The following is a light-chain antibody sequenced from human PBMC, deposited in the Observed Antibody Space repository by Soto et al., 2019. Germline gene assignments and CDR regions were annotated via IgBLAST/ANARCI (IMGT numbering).Light chain of an antibody. J-gene: IGKJ1*01. V-gene: IGKV3-20*01. CDR1: QSVSSNSY. CDR2: GAS. Sequence: EIVLTQSPGTLSLSPGERATLSCRASQSVSSNSYVAWYQQKPGQAPRLLIYGASNRATGIPDRFSGSGSGTDFTLTISRLEPEDFAVYYCQQYGSLSWTFGQGTKVDIK. CDR3: QQYGSLSWT.